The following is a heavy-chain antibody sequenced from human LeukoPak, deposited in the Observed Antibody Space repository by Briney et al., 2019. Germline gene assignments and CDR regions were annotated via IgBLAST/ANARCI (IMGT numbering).Heavy chain of an antibody. CDR2: IYSGDSGVST. V-gene: IGHV3-53*04. J-gene: IGHJ6*02. CDR3: ARSAARLRYYYAMDV. D-gene: IGHD6-6*01. CDR1: GFRVSNTY. Sequence: GGSLRLSFAASGFRVSNTYMSWVRQAPGKGLEWVSVIYSGDSGVSTYYADSVKGRFTISRHNSKNTLYLQMSSLRAEDTAVYFCARSAARLRYYYAMDVWGQGTTVTVCS.